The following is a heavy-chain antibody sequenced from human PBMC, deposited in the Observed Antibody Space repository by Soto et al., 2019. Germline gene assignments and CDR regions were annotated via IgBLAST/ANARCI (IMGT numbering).Heavy chain of an antibody. CDR2: ISYDGSNK. CDR3: AKEAYQLPVYYYYGMDV. D-gene: IGHD2-2*01. CDR1: GFTFSSYG. V-gene: IGHV3-30*18. Sequence: QVQLVESGGGVVQPGRSLRLSCAASGFTFSSYGMHWVRQAPGKGLEWVAVISYDGSNKYYADSVKGRFTISRDNSKNTLYLQMNSLRAEDTAVYYCAKEAYQLPVYYYYGMDVWGQGTTVTVSS. J-gene: IGHJ6*02.